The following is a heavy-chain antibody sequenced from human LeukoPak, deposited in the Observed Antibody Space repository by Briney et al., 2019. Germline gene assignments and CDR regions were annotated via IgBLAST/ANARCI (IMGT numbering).Heavy chain of an antibody. CDR3: ARVRNDSDDWVDP. Sequence: GGSLRLSCVTSEFTFSNYWMHWVRQAPGMGLVWVSRINPDGTITNYADSVKGRFTISRDNARNTLFLQMNSLRVEDTAVYYCARVRNDSDDWVDPWGQGTLVTVSS. J-gene: IGHJ5*02. D-gene: IGHD3-16*01. CDR2: INPDGTIT. V-gene: IGHV3-74*01. CDR1: EFTFSNYW.